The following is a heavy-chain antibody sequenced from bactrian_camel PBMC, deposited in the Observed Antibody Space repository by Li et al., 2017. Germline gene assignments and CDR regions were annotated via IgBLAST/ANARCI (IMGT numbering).Heavy chain of an antibody. CDR1: VYTDNSLC. D-gene: IGHD2*01. J-gene: IGHJ4*01. V-gene: IGHV3S37*01. Sequence: QVQLVESGGGSVQTGGSLRLSCSVSVYTDNSLCMGWFRRTPGKEREGVGDIDRRGLTLYAESVKGRFTITRDSANNTLYLQMNSLELDDTGMYYCAALKLSEGGYCLPLRRLVASSWGQGTQVTVS. CDR2: IDRRGLT. CDR3: AALKLSEGGYCLPLRRLVASS.